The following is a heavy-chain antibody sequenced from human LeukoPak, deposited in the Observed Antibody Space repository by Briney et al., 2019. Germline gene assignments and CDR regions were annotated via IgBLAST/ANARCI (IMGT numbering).Heavy chain of an antibody. D-gene: IGHD1-14*01. CDR2: IYYSGST. CDR3: ARGYKRGTNPYYYYGMDV. V-gene: IGHV4-31*03. Sequence: PSETLSLTCTVSGGSISSGGYYWSWIRQHPGKGLEWIGYIYYSGSTNYNPSLKSRVTISVDTSKNQFSLKLSSVTAADTAVYYCARGYKRGTNPYYYYGMDVWGQGTTVTVSS. CDR1: GGSISSGGYY. J-gene: IGHJ6*02.